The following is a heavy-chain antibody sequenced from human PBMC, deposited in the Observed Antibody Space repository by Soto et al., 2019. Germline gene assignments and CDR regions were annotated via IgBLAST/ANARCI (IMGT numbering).Heavy chain of an antibody. Sequence: EVPLLESGGGLVQPGGSLRLSCAASGFTFSTYAMNWVRQAPGNGLEWVSAISGSGGSIHYADSVKGRFTISRDNSKNALYLQMNRLSDEDMAVYHCVKGYWKGDVWGQGTTVTVSS. J-gene: IGHJ6*02. CDR1: GFTFSTYA. CDR2: ISGSGGSI. CDR3: VKGYWKGDV. D-gene: IGHD1-1*01. V-gene: IGHV3-23*01.